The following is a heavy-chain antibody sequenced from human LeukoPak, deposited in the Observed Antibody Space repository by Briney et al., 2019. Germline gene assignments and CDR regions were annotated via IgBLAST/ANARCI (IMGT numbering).Heavy chain of an antibody. CDR3: AKPGGIVGATNPFDY. CDR2: ISYDGSNK. J-gene: IGHJ4*02. D-gene: IGHD1-26*01. CDR1: GFTFSSHG. V-gene: IGHV3-30*18. Sequence: GRSLRLSCAASGFTFSSHGMHWVRQAPGKGLEWVAVISYDGSNKYYADSVKGRFTISRDNSKNTLYLQMNSLRAEDTAVYYCAKPGGIVGATNPFDYWGQGTLVTVSS.